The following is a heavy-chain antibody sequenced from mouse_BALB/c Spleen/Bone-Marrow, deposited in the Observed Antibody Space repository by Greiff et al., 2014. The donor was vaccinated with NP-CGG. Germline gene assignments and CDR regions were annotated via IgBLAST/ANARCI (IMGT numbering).Heavy chain of an antibody. Sequence: VQLQQSGAKLVRPGVSVKISCKGSGYTFTDHAIHWVKRSHAKSLEWIGVISGYYGDAIYNQKFKGKATMTVDKSSSTAYMELARLTSQDAAINCCARSRKIRKAMDNWKQGTSVTVTT. CDR2: ISGYYGDA. CDR1: GYTFTDHA. CDR3: ARSRKIRKAMDN. J-gene: IGHJ4*01. V-gene: IGHV1S137*01.